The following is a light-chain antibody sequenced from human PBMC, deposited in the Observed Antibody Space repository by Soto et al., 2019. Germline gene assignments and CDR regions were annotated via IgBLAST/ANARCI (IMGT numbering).Light chain of an antibody. V-gene: IGKV1-27*01. CDR2: AAS. CDR1: QAISNH. J-gene: IGKJ3*01. CDR3: QKYNSAPFT. Sequence: DIQMTQSPSSLSASVGDRVTITCRASQAISNHLCWYRQKPGKVPELQIYAASLFESGVPPRFSGRGPGTDGTRTISRLQHEDVPTYSCQKYNSAPFTFGPGTKVHIK.